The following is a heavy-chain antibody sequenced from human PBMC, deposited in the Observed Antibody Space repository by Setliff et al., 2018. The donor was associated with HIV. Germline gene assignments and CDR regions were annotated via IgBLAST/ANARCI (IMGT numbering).Heavy chain of an antibody. CDR3: ASDSPAARFEELEDHYYYFMDV. CDR2: IIPIFGTA. Sequence: ASVKVSFKASGGPFASAFNWVRQVPGQGLEWMGGIIPIFGTANYAQNFGGRVTIAADQSTTTSYLQLNSLRFEDTAIYYCASDSPAARFEELEDHYYYFMDVWGKGTTVTVSS. D-gene: IGHD3-10*01. V-gene: IGHV1-69*13. CDR1: GGPFASA. J-gene: IGHJ6*03.